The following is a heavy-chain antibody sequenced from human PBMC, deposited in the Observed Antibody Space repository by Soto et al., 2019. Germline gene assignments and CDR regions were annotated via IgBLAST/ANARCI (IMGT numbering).Heavy chain of an antibody. V-gene: IGHV3-33*01. J-gene: IGHJ6*03. CDR3: ASGCSSTSCPPGRYYYYMDV. CDR2: IWYDGSNK. Sequence: QVQLVESGGGVVQPGRSLRLSCAASGFTFSSYGMHWVRQAPGKGLEWVAVIWYDGSNKYYADSVKGRFTISRDNSKNTLYLQMNSLRAEHTAVYYCASGCSSTSCPPGRYYYYMDVWGKGTTVTVSS. CDR1: GFTFSSYG. D-gene: IGHD2-2*01.